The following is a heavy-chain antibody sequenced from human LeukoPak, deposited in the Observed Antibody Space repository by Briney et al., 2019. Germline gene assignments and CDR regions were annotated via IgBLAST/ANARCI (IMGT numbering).Heavy chain of an antibody. D-gene: IGHD6-13*01. V-gene: IGHV1-8*01. CDR2: MNPNSGNT. CDR1: GYTFSSYD. CDR3: ARGLQLPGIWFDP. Sequence: VASVKVSCKASGYTFSSYDINWVRQATGQGLEWMGWMNPNSGNTGYAQKFQGRVTMTRNTSISTAYMELSSLRSEDTAVYYCARGLQLPGIWFDPWGQGTLVTVSS. J-gene: IGHJ5*02.